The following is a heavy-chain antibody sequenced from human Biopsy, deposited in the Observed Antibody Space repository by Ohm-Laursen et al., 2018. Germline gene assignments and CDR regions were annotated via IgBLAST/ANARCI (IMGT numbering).Heavy chain of an antibody. CDR2: IRSKAKSYAT. J-gene: IGHJ4*02. CDR1: GFTFSASA. Sequence: SLRLSCAASGFTFSASAVHWVRQASGQGLEWVGRIRSKAKSYATAYAASVTGRFTISRNDAKNTTYLQMNILKTEDPAVYYCTLEGAGFDNWGQGTLVTVSS. V-gene: IGHV3-73*01. CDR3: TLEGAGFDN. D-gene: IGHD3-10*01.